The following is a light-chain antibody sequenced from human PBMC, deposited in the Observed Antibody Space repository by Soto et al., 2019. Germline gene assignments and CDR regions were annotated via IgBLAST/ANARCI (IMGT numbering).Light chain of an antibody. CDR2: EVS. Sequence: QCVLTQPASLSVSPGQSITISCIGTSSDIGTYNYVSWYQQHPGKAPKLMLYEVSNRPSGVSNRFSGSKSGITASLTISGLQAEDEADYYCSSYTASTTTYVFGTGTKVNVL. J-gene: IGLJ1*01. CDR3: SSYTASTTTYV. CDR1: SSDIGTYNY. V-gene: IGLV2-14*01.